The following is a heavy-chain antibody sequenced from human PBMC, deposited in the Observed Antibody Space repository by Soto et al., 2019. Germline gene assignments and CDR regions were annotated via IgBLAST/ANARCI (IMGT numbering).Heavy chain of an antibody. D-gene: IGHD3-10*01. CDR1: GGSISSYY. Sequence: SETLSLTCTVSGGSISSYYWSWIRQPAGKGLEWIGRIYTSGSTNYNPSLKSRVTMSVDTSKNQFSLKLSSVTAADTAVYYCARGGYGSGSYVFSADYYYGMDVWGQGTTVTVSS. CDR2: IYTSGST. J-gene: IGHJ6*02. V-gene: IGHV4-4*07. CDR3: ARGGYGSGSYVFSADYYYGMDV.